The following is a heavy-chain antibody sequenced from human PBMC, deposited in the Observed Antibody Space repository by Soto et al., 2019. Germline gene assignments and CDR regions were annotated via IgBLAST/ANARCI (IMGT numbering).Heavy chain of an antibody. CDR2: IYPGDSDT. CDR1: GYSFTSYW. J-gene: IGHJ6*02. D-gene: IGHD2-2*01. CDR3: ARHKDCSSTSCYYYYYGMDV. V-gene: IGHV5-51*01. Sequence: GESLKISCKGSGYSFTSYWIDWVRQMPGKGLEWMGIIYPGDSDTRYSPSFQGQVTISADKSISTAYLQWSSLKASDTAMYYCARHKDCSSTSCYYYYYGMDVWGQGTTVTVSS.